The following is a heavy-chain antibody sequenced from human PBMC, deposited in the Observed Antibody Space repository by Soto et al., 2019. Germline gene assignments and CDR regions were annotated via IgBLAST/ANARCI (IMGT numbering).Heavy chain of an antibody. J-gene: IGHJ4*01. CDR2: IYSSGST. V-gene: IGHV4-59*01. D-gene: IGHD3-16*01. CDR3: ARGGWGHGY. CDR1: GDSIGTYC. Sequence: SLTCTVSGDSIGTYCWNWLRQPPGKGLEWIGYIYSSGSTSYNPSLKSRVTISVDTSKNQFSLKLTSATAADTAVYYCARGGWGHGYWGHGIQVTVSS.